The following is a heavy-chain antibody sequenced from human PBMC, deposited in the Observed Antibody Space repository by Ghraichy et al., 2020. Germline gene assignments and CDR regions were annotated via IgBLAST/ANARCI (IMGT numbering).Heavy chain of an antibody. J-gene: IGHJ4*02. Sequence: GGSLRLSCAASGFTFSSYSMNWVRQAPGKGLEWVSSISSSSSYIYYADSVKGRFTISRDNAKNSLYLQMNSLRAEDTAVYYCAREGSHSSGFDYWGQGTLVTVSS. V-gene: IGHV3-21*01. CDR3: AREGSHSSGFDY. D-gene: IGHD6-19*01. CDR1: GFTFSSYS. CDR2: ISSSSSYI.